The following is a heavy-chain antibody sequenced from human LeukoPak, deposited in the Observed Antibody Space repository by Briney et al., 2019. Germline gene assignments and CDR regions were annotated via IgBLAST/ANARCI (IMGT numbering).Heavy chain of an antibody. CDR2: MNPDSGNT. CDR1: GYTFTSYD. J-gene: IGHJ4*02. CDR3: ARGRRYCSSTSCYLVY. V-gene: IGHV1-8*03. D-gene: IGHD2-2*01. Sequence: AAVKVSCKASGYTFTSYDINWVRQATGQGLEWMGWMNPDSGNTGYAQKFQGRVTITRNTSISTAYMELSSLRSADTAVYYCARGRRYCSSTSCYLVYWGQGTLVTVSS.